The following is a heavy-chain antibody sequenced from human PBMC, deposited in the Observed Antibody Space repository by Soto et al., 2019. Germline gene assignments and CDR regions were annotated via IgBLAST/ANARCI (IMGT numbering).Heavy chain of an antibody. V-gene: IGHV1-18*01. CDR2: ISGHNGNT. Sequence: QVQLVQSVAEVKKPGASVKVSCKASGYTFTTYGIDWVRQAPGQGRGWMGWISGHNGNTNYAQKLQGRVTMTSDTSTNTANMELRSLSSDDTGAYYCAREYGNYGPDYWCQGTLVTVSS. D-gene: IGHD4-17*01. J-gene: IGHJ4*02. CDR1: GYTFTTYG. CDR3: AREYGNYGPDY.